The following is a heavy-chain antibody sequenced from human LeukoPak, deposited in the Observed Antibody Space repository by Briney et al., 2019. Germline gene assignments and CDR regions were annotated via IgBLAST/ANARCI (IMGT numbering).Heavy chain of an antibody. J-gene: IGHJ4*02. D-gene: IGHD6-13*01. CDR2: ITGSGANV. CDR1: GFTFSDYF. Sequence: GGSLRLSCAASGFTFSDYFMTWIRQAPGKGLEWVSHITGSGANVYYADSVKGRFTISRDNAKNSLYLQMNSLRAEDTAVYYCAADDSSSWYDPLGYWGQGTLVAVSS. V-gene: IGHV3-11*01. CDR3: AADDSSSWYDPLGY.